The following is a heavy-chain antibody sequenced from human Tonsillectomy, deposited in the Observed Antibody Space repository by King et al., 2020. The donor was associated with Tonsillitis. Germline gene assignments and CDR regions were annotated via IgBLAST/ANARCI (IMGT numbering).Heavy chain of an antibody. J-gene: IGHJ4*02. CDR1: EFTFSSYA. V-gene: IGHV3-23*04. CDR3: AKVTPDYGDYAFDY. Sequence: VQLVESGGGLLQPGGSLRLSCAASEFTFSSYAMSWVRQAPGKGLEWVSAISTSGGTTYYADSVKGRFTISRDNSKNTLYLQMNSLRAEDTAVYYCAKVTPDYGDYAFDYWGQGTLVTVSS. CDR2: ISTSGGTT. D-gene: IGHD4-17*01.